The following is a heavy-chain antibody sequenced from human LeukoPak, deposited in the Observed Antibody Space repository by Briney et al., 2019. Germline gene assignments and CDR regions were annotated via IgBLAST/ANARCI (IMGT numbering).Heavy chain of an antibody. V-gene: IGHV4-4*02. CDR2: VLLSGAT. J-gene: IGHJ1*01. CDR3: TRESGAFSPFGL. Sequence: SGTLSLTCAVSGGSITTTNWWCWGRQPPGKRLEWMGAVLLSGATTYNLSLESRRSTSIDKSTKHLSLEVTSVTTADTAINYFTRESGAFSPFGLWGEGPVVTV. CDR1: GGSITTTNW. D-gene: IGHD1-26*01.